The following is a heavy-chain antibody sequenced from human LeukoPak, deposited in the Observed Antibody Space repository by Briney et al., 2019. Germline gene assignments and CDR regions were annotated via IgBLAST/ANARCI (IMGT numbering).Heavy chain of an antibody. V-gene: IGHV1-2*02. CDR1: GYTFTGYY. J-gene: IGHJ5*02. CDR3: ARELSGSQGNWFDP. Sequence: ASVKVSCKASGYTFTGYYMHWVRQAPGQGLEWMGWINPNSGGTNYAQKFQGRVTMTRDTSISTAYMELSRLRSDDTAVYYCARELSGSQGNWFDPWGQGTLVTVSS. D-gene: IGHD6-13*01. CDR2: INPNSGGT.